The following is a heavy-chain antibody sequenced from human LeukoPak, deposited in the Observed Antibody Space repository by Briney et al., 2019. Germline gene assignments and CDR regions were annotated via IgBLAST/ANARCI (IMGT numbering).Heavy chain of an antibody. CDR3: ATGAIVFDY. CDR2: VGHEDGTT. Sequence: ASVRVPCKVSGSTLSKISIDWVRQAPGKGPEWMGSVGHEDGTTIHAQKFQGRFNMTVDTATDTAYMEMSSLMSEDTATYYCATGAIVFDYWGQGTLVTVSS. J-gene: IGHJ4*02. D-gene: IGHD3-22*01. V-gene: IGHV1-24*01. CDR1: GSTLSKIS.